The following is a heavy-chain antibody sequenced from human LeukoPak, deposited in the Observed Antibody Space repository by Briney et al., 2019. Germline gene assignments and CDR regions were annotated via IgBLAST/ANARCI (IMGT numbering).Heavy chain of an antibody. CDR2: INHSGSA. CDR3: ARGQPPYSDGSAYYAGGFYYFDR. D-gene: IGHD3-22*01. V-gene: IGHV4-34*01. CDR1: GGSLSGHY. J-gene: IGHJ4*02. Sequence: SETLSLTCGVYGGSLSGHYWTWIRQTGGKGLEWIGEINHSGSAKYNPSVKSRGSISVTLPKNQFSLDLTSVTAADTAVYYCARGQPPYSDGSAYYAGGFYYFDRWGQGTLVTVSS.